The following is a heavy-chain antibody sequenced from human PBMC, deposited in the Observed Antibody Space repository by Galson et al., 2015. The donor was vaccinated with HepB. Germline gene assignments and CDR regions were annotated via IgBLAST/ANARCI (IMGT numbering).Heavy chain of an antibody. CDR1: GFTFSSYA. D-gene: IGHD5-18*01. V-gene: IGHV3-30-3*01. Sequence: LRLSCAASGFTFSSYAMHWVRQAPGKGLEWVAVISYDGSNKYYADSVKGRFTISRDNSKNTLYLQMNSLRAEDTAVYYCARDANSYGYGDYWGQGTLVTVSS. J-gene: IGHJ4*02. CDR2: ISYDGSNK. CDR3: ARDANSYGYGDY.